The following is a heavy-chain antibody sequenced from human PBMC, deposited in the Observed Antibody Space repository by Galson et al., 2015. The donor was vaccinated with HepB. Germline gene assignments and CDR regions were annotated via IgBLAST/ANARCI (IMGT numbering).Heavy chain of an antibody. CDR1: GFTFSSYA. CDR3: ARDREDDYIWGSYRYTYYFDY. Sequence: SLRLSCAASGFTFSSYAMSWVRQAPGKGLEWVANIKQDGSEKYYVDSVKGRFTISRDNAKNSLYLQMNSLRAEDTAVYYCARDREDDYIWGSYRYTYYFDYWGQGTLVTVSS. V-gene: IGHV3-7*01. CDR2: IKQDGSEK. D-gene: IGHD3-16*02. J-gene: IGHJ4*02.